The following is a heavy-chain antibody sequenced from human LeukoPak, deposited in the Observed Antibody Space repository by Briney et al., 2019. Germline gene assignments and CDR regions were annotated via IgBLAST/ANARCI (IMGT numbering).Heavy chain of an antibody. J-gene: IGHJ3*02. CDR3: AKDRGNWKEKAFDI. V-gene: IGHV3-23*01. Sequence: GGSLRLSCAASGFTFSTYGMSWVRQAPGKGLEWVSAISGSGGSTYYADSVKGRVTISRDNSKNTLYVQMNSLRAEDTAVYYCAKDRGNWKEKAFDIWGQGTMVTVSS. D-gene: IGHD1-20*01. CDR2: ISGSGGST. CDR1: GFTFSTYG.